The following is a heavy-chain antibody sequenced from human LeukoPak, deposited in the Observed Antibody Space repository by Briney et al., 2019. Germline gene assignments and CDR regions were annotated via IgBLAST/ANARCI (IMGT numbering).Heavy chain of an antibody. J-gene: IGHJ4*01. CDR3: ASSWGGSYYLGFDY. CDR2: INWNGGST. CDR1: GFTFDDYG. D-gene: IGHD3-10*01. Sequence: PGGSLRLSCAASGFTFDDYGMSWVRQVPGKGLEWVSGINWNGGSTGYADSVKGRFTISRDNAKNSLYLQMNSLRAEDTALYYCASSWGGSYYLGFDYWGQEPWSRSPQ. V-gene: IGHV3-20*04.